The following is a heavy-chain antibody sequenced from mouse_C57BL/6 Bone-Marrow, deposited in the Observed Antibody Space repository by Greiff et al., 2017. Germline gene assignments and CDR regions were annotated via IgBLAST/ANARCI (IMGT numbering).Heavy chain of an antibody. CDR2: INPDSSTI. V-gene: IGHV4-1*01. Sequence: VQLQQSGGGLVQPGGSLKLSCAASGIDFSRYWMSWVRRAPGKGLEWIGEINPDSSTINYAPSLKDKFIISRDNAKNTLYLQMSKVRSEDTALYYCAREGSNYDYYAMDYWGQGTSVTVSS. J-gene: IGHJ4*01. CDR3: AREGSNYDYYAMDY. D-gene: IGHD2-5*01. CDR1: GIDFSRYW.